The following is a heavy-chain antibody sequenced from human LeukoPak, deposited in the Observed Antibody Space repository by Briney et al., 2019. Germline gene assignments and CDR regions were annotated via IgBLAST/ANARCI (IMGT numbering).Heavy chain of an antibody. D-gene: IGHD5-12*01. Sequence: SVKVSCKASGGTFSSYAISWVRQAPGQGLEWMGGIIPIFGTANYAQKFQGRVTITADESTSTAYMELSSLRAEDTAVYYCARNENSGWGYFDYWGQGTLVTVSS. J-gene: IGHJ4*02. V-gene: IGHV1-69*13. CDR3: ARNENSGWGYFDY. CDR2: IIPIFGTA. CDR1: GGTFSSYA.